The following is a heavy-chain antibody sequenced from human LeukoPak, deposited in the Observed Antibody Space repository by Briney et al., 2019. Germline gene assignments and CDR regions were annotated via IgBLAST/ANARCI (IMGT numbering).Heavy chain of an antibody. V-gene: IGHV1-18*01. Sequence: GASVKVSCKASGYTFTSYVISWVLQAPGQGLDWMGWISAYNGNTNYAQKLQGRLTLPPHTSPRTPYVALGDQPADDTAVYYCARDHVVVTAIDAFDIWGQGTMVTVSS. D-gene: IGHD2-21*02. J-gene: IGHJ3*02. CDR2: ISAYNGNT. CDR1: GYTFTSYV. CDR3: ARDHVVVTAIDAFDI.